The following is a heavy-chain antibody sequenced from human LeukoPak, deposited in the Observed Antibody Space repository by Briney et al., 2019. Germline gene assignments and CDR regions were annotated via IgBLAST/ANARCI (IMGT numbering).Heavy chain of an antibody. Sequence: GGSLRLSCAASGFTFSSYAMSWVRQAPGKGLEWVSVIYSGGSTYYADSVKGRFTISRDNSKNTLYLQMNSLRTEDTAVYYCARSKGSGSYYSYDYWGQGTLVTVSS. V-gene: IGHV3-23*03. CDR3: ARSKGSGSYYSYDY. D-gene: IGHD3-10*01. CDR1: GFTFSSYA. J-gene: IGHJ4*02. CDR2: IYSGGST.